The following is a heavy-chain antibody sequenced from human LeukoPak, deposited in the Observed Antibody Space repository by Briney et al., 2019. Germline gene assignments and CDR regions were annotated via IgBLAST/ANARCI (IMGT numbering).Heavy chain of an antibody. CDR3: ARGKRSWYVY. D-gene: IGHD6-13*01. V-gene: IGHV4-34*01. CDR2: INHSGST. Sequence: SETLSLTCAVYGGSFSGYYWSWIRQPPGKGLEWIGEINHSGSTNYNPSLKSRVTISVDTSKNQFSLKLSSVTAADTAVYYCARGKRSWYVYWGQGTLVTVSS. J-gene: IGHJ4*02. CDR1: GGSFSGYY.